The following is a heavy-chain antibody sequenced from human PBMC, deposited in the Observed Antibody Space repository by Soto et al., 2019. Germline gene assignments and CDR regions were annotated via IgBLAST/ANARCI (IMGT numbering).Heavy chain of an antibody. J-gene: IGHJ6*02. CDR2: IYPGDSDT. CDR1: GYSFTSYW. D-gene: IGHD1-20*01. CDR3: ARHVNNPRERMDV. V-gene: IGHV5-51*01. Sequence: GESLKISGNGSGYSFTSYWIGWVRQMPGKGLEWMGIIYPGDSDTRYSPSFQGQVTISADKSISTAYLQWSSLKASDTAMYYCARHVNNPRERMDVWGQGTTVTVSS.